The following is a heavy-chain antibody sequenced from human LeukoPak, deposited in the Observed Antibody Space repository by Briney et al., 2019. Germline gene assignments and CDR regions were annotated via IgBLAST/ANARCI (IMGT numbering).Heavy chain of an antibody. CDR2: FDPEDGET. CDR1: GYTLTELS. V-gene: IGHV1-24*01. D-gene: IGHD5-18*01. J-gene: IGHJ3*02. CDR3: AKDLAQLWMEGVGFDI. Sequence: GASVKVSCKVSGYTLTELSMHWVRQAPGKGLEWMGTFDPEDGETIYAQKFQGRVTMTEDTSTDTAYMELSSLRSEDTAVYYCAKDLAQLWMEGVGFDIWGQGTMVTVSS.